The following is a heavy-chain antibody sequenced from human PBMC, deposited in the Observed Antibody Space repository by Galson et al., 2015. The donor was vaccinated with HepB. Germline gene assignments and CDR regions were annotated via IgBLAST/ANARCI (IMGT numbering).Heavy chain of an antibody. J-gene: IGHJ3*02. Sequence: SLRLSCAASGFTFDDYAMHWVRQAPGKDLEWVSGFSWNCGSLGYADSVKGRFTISRDYAKSSLYLQMSSLRAEDTALYYCAKDKGAACGGKFVYAFDIWGQGTMVTVSS. V-gene: IGHV3-9*01. CDR1: GFTFDDYA. D-gene: IGHD4-23*01. CDR2: FSWNCGSL. CDR3: AKDKGAACGGKFVYAFDI.